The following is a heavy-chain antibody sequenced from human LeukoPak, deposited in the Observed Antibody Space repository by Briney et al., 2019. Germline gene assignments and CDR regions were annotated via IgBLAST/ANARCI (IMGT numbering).Heavy chain of an antibody. J-gene: IGHJ3*02. D-gene: IGHD3-16*02. Sequence: PGGSLRLSCAASGFTFSDYYMSWIRQAPGKGLEWVSYISSCGSTIYYADSVKGRFTISRDNAKNSLYLQMNSLRAEDTAVYYCARDRAANYDYVWGSYRWYAFDIWGQGTMVTVSS. CDR2: ISSCGSTI. CDR1: GFTFSDYY. CDR3: ARDRAANYDYVWGSYRWYAFDI. V-gene: IGHV3-11*01.